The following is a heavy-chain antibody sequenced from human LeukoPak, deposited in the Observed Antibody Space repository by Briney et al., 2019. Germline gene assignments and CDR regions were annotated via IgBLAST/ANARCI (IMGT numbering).Heavy chain of an antibody. Sequence: SETLSLTCTVSGGSISSYYWSWIRQPPGKGLEWIGYIYYSGSTNYNPSLKSRVTVSVDTSKNQFSLKLSSVTAADTAVYYCAREYSSGVDYWGQGTLVTVSS. CDR3: AREYSSGVDY. CDR1: GGSISSYY. D-gene: IGHD6-25*01. J-gene: IGHJ4*02. V-gene: IGHV4-59*01. CDR2: IYYSGST.